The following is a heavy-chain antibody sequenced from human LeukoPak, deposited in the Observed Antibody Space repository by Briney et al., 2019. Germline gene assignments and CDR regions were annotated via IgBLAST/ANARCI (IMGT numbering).Heavy chain of an antibody. V-gene: IGHV4-4*09. J-gene: IGHJ4*02. CDR1: GDSISSYY. D-gene: IGHD1-26*01. CDR2: IYTSGST. Sequence: SETLSLTCTVSGDSISSYYWSWIRQPPGKGLEWIGYIYTSGSTNYNPSLKSRVTISVDTSKDQFSLKLSSVTAADTAVYYCARHGHSGSFRFDYWGQGTLVTVSS. CDR3: ARHGHSGSFRFDY.